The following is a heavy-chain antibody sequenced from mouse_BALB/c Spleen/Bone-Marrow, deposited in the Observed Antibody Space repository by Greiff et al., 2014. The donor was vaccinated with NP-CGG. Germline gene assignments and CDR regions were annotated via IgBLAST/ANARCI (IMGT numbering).Heavy chain of an antibody. CDR3: AREGAYYRYIDY. CDR2: IWAGGTT. Sequence: VKLMESGPGLVAPSQSLSITCTVSGFSLTTYGIHWVRQPPGKGLEWLGVIWAGGTTIYNSTLMSRLSISKDTSKSQVFLKMNSQQTDDTAIYYCAREGAYYRYIDYWGQGTTLTVSS. D-gene: IGHD2-14*01. J-gene: IGHJ2*01. V-gene: IGHV2-9*02. CDR1: GFSLTTYG.